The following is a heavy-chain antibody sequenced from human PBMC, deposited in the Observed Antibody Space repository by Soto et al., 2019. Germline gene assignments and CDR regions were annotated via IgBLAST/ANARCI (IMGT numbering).Heavy chain of an antibody. CDR1: GYTFTSYG. V-gene: IGHV1-18*01. CDR2: VSAYNGNT. Sequence: ASVKVSCKASGYTFTSYGISWVRQAPGQGLEWMGWVSAYNGNTNYAQKLQGRVTMTTDTSTSTAYMELRSLRSDDTAVYYCARGGCQCLPHYYYYYGMDVWGQGTSVTVSS. J-gene: IGHJ6*02. CDR3: ARGGCQCLPHYYYYYGMDV. D-gene: IGHD6-19*01.